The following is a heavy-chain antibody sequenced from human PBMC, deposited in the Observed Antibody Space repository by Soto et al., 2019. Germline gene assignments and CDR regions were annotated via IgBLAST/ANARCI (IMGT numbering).Heavy chain of an antibody. CDR3: AATDFPSPGGGP. CDR1: GFSFLSFA. V-gene: IGHV1-58*01. Sequence: SVKVSGKASGFSFLSFAVQWVRQTRGQRLEWIGSVVVATGNTVYSPKFQDRATITGDMSTNIAYMYLGSLTSEDTAIYYCAATDFPSPGGGPWGQGTLVTVSS. D-gene: IGHD3-3*01. CDR2: VVVATGNT. J-gene: IGHJ5*02.